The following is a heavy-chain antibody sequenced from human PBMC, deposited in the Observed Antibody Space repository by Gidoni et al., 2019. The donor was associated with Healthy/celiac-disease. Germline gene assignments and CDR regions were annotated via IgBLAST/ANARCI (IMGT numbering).Heavy chain of an antibody. Sequence: QVQLVQSGAEVKKPGASVKVSCQASGYTFNGYYMHWVRQAPGQGLEGTGWINPNSGGTNYAQKFQGRVTMTRDTSISTAYMELSRLRSDDTAVYYCARATSVTGIAVASTTSDAFDIWGQGTMVTVSS. CDR3: ARATSVTGIAVASTTSDAFDI. CDR1: GYTFNGYY. CDR2: INPNSGGT. D-gene: IGHD6-19*01. J-gene: IGHJ3*02. V-gene: IGHV1-2*02.